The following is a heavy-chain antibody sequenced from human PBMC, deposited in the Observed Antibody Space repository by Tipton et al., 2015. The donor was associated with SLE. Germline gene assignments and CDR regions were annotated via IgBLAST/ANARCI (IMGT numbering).Heavy chain of an antibody. Sequence: TLSLTCTVSGSSISSYYWSWIRQPPGKGLEWIGYIYYSGSTNYNPSLKSRVTISVDTSKNQFSLKLSSVTAADTAVYYCARGNDYDFWSGSTPGGVFDYWGQGTLVTVSS. CDR1: GSSISSYY. J-gene: IGHJ4*02. V-gene: IGHV4-59*01. D-gene: IGHD3-3*01. CDR2: IYYSGST. CDR3: ARGNDYDFWSGSTPGGVFDY.